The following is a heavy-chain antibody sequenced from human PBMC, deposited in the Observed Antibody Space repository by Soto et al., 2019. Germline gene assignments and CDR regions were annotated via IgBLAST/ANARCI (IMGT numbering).Heavy chain of an antibody. D-gene: IGHD4-17*01. CDR3: ARLGHGDYYYYYYYMDV. J-gene: IGHJ6*03. CDR2: IYPGDSDT. Sequence: GESLKISCKGSGYSFTSYWIGWVRQMPGKGLEWMGIIYPGDSDTRYSPSFQGQVTISADKSISTAYLQWSSLKASDTAMYYCARLGHGDYYYYYYYMDVWGKGTTVTVSS. CDR1: GYSFTSYW. V-gene: IGHV5-51*01.